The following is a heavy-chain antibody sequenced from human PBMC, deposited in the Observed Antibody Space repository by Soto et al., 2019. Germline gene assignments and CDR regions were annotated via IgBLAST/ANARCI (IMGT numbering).Heavy chain of an antibody. D-gene: IGHD2-2*01. CDR2: IWYDGSNK. Sequence: QEQLVESGGGVVQPGRSLRLSCGASGFTFGTYGMHWVRQAPGKGLEWVAVIWYDGSNKYYADSVKGRFTISRDNSKNTLYLQMNSLRAEDTAMYYCARDSLSSTYYLDYWGQGTLVTVSP. J-gene: IGHJ4*02. CDR3: ARDSLSSTYYLDY. V-gene: IGHV3-33*01. CDR1: GFTFGTYG.